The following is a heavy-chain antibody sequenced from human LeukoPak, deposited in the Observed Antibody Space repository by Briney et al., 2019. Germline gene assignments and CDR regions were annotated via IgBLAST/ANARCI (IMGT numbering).Heavy chain of an antibody. Sequence: GGSLRLSCAASGFTFSSYGMHWVRQAPGKGLEWVAVISYGGSNKYYADSVKGRFTISRDNSKNTLYLQMNSLRAEDTAVYYCAKSRGSGFDYWGQGTLVTVSS. D-gene: IGHD3-16*01. J-gene: IGHJ4*02. CDR2: ISYGGSNK. CDR3: AKSRGSGFDY. V-gene: IGHV3-30*18. CDR1: GFTFSSYG.